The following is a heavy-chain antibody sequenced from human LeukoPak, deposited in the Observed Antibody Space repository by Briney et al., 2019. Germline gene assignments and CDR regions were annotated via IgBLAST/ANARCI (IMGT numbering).Heavy chain of an antibody. CDR1: GFTFSSYA. J-gene: IGHJ4*02. D-gene: IGHD6-19*01. CDR2: ISYDGSNK. V-gene: IGHV3-30*04. CDR3: AREVPFKAGAFDY. Sequence: QSGGSLRLSCAASGFTFSSYAMHWVRQAPGKGLEWVAVISYDGSNKYYADSVKGRFTISRDNSKNTLYLQMNSLRAEDTAVYYCAREVPFKAGAFDYWGQGTLVTVSS.